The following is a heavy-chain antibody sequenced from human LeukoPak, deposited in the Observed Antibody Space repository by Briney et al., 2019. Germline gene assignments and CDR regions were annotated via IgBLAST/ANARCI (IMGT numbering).Heavy chain of an antibody. CDR3: ARDLGGPGREIDP. D-gene: IGHD3-10*01. Sequence: SETLSLTCTVPGGSLSSYYWSWIRQPPGKGLEWIGYIYYSGSTNYNPSLKSRVTISVDTSKNQFSLKLSSVTAADTAVYYCARDLGGPGREIDPWGQGTLVTVSS. V-gene: IGHV4-59*01. CDR2: IYYSGST. CDR1: GGSLSSYY. J-gene: IGHJ5*02.